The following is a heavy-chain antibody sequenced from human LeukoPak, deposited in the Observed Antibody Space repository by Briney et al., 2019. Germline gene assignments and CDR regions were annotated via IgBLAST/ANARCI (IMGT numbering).Heavy chain of an antibody. J-gene: IGHJ4*02. CDR2: ISWNSGSI. CDR3: ARGEGYSYGNPDY. CDR1: GGTFDDYA. Sequence: GGSLRLSCAASGGTFDDYAMHWIRQAPGKGLEWISGISWNSGSIGYADSVKGRFTISRDNAKNSLYLQMNSLRAEDTAVYYCARGEGYSYGNPDYWGQGTLVTVSS. V-gene: IGHV3-9*01. D-gene: IGHD5-18*01.